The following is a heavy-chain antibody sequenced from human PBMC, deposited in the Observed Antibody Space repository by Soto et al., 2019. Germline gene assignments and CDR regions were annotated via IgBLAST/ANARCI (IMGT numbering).Heavy chain of an antibody. Sequence: GGSLRLSCAASGFTFSSYGMHWVRQAPGKGLEWVAVISHDGSNKYYLGSVKGRFTISREDAKNSLSLQMNSLRVGDTAVYYCARGGDRFDGMDVWGQGTTVTVSS. V-gene: IGHV3-30*03. CDR2: ISHDGSNK. CDR1: GFTFSSYG. D-gene: IGHD3-16*01. J-gene: IGHJ6*02. CDR3: ARGGDRFDGMDV.